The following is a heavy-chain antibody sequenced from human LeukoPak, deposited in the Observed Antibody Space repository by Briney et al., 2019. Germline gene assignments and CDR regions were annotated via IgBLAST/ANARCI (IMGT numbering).Heavy chain of an antibody. CDR3: ARPKSIYDSSGYYPLDY. Sequence: ASVKVSCKASGYTFTSNDINWVRQATGQGLEWMGWMNPNSGNTAYAQKFQGRVTMTRNTAISTAYMELSSLRSEDTAVYYCARPKSIYDSSGYYPLDYWGQGTLVTVSS. J-gene: IGHJ4*02. CDR1: GYTFTSND. V-gene: IGHV1-8*01. CDR2: MNPNSGNT. D-gene: IGHD3-22*01.